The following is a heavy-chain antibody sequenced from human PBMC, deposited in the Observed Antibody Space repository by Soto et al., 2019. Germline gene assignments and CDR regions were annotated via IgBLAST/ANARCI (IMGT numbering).Heavy chain of an antibody. CDR2: ISAYNGNT. J-gene: IGHJ5*02. D-gene: IGHD3-3*01. CDR1: GYTFTSYG. CDR3: ATDNVDTIFGVVIFPLDP. V-gene: IGHV1-18*01. Sequence: ASVKVSCKASGYTFTSYGISWVRQAPGQGLEWMGWISAYNGNTNYAQKLQGRVTMTTDTSTSTAYMELRSLRSDDTAVYYCATDNVDTIFGVVIFPLDPWGQGTLVTVSS.